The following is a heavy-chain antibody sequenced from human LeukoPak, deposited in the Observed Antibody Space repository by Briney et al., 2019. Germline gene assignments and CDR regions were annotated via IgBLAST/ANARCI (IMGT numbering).Heavy chain of an antibody. D-gene: IGHD2-2*01. CDR2: ISAYNGNT. CDR1: GYTFTSYG. Sequence: ASVKVSCKASGYTFTSYGISWVRQAPGQGLEWMGWISAYNGNTNYAQKLQGRVTMTTDPSTSTAYMELRSLRSDDTAVYYCARVRGWDIVVVPAAHPYYYYGMDVWGKGTTVTVSS. CDR3: ARVRGWDIVVVPAAHPYYYYGMDV. J-gene: IGHJ6*04. V-gene: IGHV1-18*04.